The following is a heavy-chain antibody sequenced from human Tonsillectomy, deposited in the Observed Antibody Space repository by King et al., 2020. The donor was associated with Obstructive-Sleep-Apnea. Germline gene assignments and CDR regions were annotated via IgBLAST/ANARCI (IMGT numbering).Heavy chain of an antibody. CDR1: GGSISSYY. D-gene: IGHD5-24*01. Sequence: VQLQESGPGLVKPSETLSLTCTVSGGSISSYYWSWIRQPPGKGLEWIGYIYYSGSTNYNPSLKSRVTISVETSKNQFSLKLSSVTAADPAVYYCARADRWLVYYYYYGMDVWGQGTTVTVSS. CDR2: IYYSGST. CDR3: ARADRWLVYYYYYGMDV. J-gene: IGHJ6*02. V-gene: IGHV4-59*01.